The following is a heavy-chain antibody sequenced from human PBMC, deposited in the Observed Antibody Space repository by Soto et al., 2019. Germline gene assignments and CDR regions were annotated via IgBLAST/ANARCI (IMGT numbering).Heavy chain of an antibody. D-gene: IGHD6-6*01. CDR1: GFTFGDYA. CDR2: IRSKAYGGTT. V-gene: IGHV3-49*03. Sequence: GGSLRLSCTASGFTFGDYAMSWFRQAPGKGLEWVGFIRSKAYGGTTEYAASVKGRFTISRDDSKSIAYLQMNSLKTEDTAVYYCTRAEEYSSSKCFDYWGQGTLVTVSS. J-gene: IGHJ4*02. CDR3: TRAEEYSSSKCFDY.